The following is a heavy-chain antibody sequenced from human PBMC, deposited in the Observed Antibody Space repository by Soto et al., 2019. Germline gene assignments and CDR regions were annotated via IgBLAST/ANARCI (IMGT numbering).Heavy chain of an antibody. D-gene: IGHD6-6*01. V-gene: IGHV3-13*01. Sequence: SLRLCCEASGFTFSSYGRHWVRQATGKGLEWVSAIGTAGDTYYPGSVKGRFTISRENAKNSLYLQMNSLRAEDTAVYYCARSEAAPTLYYYYYGMDVWGQG. J-gene: IGHJ6*02. CDR1: GFTFSSYG. CDR3: ARSEAAPTLYYYYYGMDV. CDR2: IGTAGDT.